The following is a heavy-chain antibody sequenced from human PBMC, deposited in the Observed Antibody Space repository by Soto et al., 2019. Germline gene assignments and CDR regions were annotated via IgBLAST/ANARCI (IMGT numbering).Heavy chain of an antibody. D-gene: IGHD3-9*01. CDR1: GFTFSSYG. CDR3: ARERAAYYDILTGYYNPYY. Sequence: QVQLVESGGGVVQPGRSLSLSCAASGFTFSSYGMHWVRQAPGKGLEWVAVIWYDGSNKYYADSVKGRFTISRDNSKNTLYLQMNSLRAEDTAVYYCARERAAYYDILTGYYNPYYWGQGTLVTVSS. J-gene: IGHJ4*02. V-gene: IGHV3-33*01. CDR2: IWYDGSNK.